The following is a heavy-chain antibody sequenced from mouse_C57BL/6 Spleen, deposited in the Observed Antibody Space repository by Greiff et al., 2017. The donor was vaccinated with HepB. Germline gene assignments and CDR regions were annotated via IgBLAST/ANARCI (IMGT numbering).Heavy chain of an antibody. D-gene: IGHD2-2*01. V-gene: IGHV3-6*01. CDR2: ISYDGSN. J-gene: IGHJ1*03. CDR1: GYSITSGYY. Sequence: DVKLQESGPGLVKPSQSLSLTCSVTGYSITSGYYWNWIRQFPGNKLEWMGYISYDGSNNYNPSLKNRISITRDTSKNQFFLKLNSVTTEDTATYYCARDRDYYGYDWYFDVWGTGTTVTVSS. CDR3: ARDRDYYGYDWYFDV.